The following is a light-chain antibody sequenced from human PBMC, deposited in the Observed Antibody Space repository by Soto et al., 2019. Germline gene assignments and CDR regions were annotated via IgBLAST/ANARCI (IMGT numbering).Light chain of an antibody. J-gene: IGLJ1*01. CDR3: SSYTSSSTYV. CDR2: DVS. CDR1: SSDVGGYNY. Sequence: TPPASVLWISGLAVSLNSNGTSSDVGGYNYVSWYQRHPGKAPKLMIYDVSNRPSGVSNRFSGSKSGNTASLTISGLQAEDEADYYCSSYTSSSTYVFGPGTKVTVL. V-gene: IGLV2-14*01.